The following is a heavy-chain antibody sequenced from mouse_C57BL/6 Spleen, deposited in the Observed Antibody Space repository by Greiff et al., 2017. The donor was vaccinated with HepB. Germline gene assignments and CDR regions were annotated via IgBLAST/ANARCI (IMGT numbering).Heavy chain of an antibody. CDR2: IHPNSGST. CDR3: ARSEYYGNSYGFAY. CDR1: GYTFTSYW. V-gene: IGHV1-64*01. Sequence: QVQLQQPGAELVKPGASVKLSCKASGYTFTSYWMHWVKQRPGQGLEWIGMIHPNSGSTNYNEKFKSKATLTVDKSSSTAYMQLSSLTSEDSAVYYCARSEYYGNSYGFAYWGQGTLVTVSA. D-gene: IGHD1-1*01. J-gene: IGHJ3*01.